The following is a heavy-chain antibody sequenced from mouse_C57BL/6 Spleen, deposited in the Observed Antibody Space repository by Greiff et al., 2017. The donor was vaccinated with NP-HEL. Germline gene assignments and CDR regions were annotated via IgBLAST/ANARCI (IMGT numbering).Heavy chain of an antibody. Sequence: QVQLQQSGAELVKPGASVKLSCKASGYTFTSYWMQWVKQRPGQGLEWIGEIDPSDSYTNYNQKFKGKATLTVDTSSSTAYMQLSSLTSEDSAVYYCYYYGSSLAWFAYWGQGTLVTVSA. J-gene: IGHJ3*01. D-gene: IGHD1-1*01. CDR2: IDPSDSYT. CDR1: GYTFTSYW. V-gene: IGHV1-50*01. CDR3: YYYGSSLAWFAY.